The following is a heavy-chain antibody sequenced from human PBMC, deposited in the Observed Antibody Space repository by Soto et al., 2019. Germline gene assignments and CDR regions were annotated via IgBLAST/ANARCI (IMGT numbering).Heavy chain of an antibody. CDR2: IYSGGST. Sequence: GGSLRLSCAASGFTVSSNYMSWVRQAPGKGLEWVSVIYSGGSTYYADSVKGRFTISRDNSKNTLYLQMNSLRAEDTAVYYCWYGLLMYGDVDYWGQGTLVTVSS. J-gene: IGHJ4*02. D-gene: IGHD4-17*01. V-gene: IGHV3-66*01. CDR3: WYGLLMYGDVDY. CDR1: GFTVSSNY.